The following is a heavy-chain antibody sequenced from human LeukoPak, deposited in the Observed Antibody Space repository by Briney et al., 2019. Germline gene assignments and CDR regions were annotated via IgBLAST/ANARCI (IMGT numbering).Heavy chain of an antibody. CDR2: IYYSGST. CDR1: GGSISSYY. V-gene: IGHV4-59*08. CDR3: ARQGIAARLIDY. Sequence: SETLSLTCTVSGGSISSYYWSWIRQPPGKGLEWIGYIYYSGSTNYNPALKSRVTISVDTSKNQFSLKLSSVTAADTAVYYCARQGIAARLIDYWGQGTLVTVSS. D-gene: IGHD6-6*01. J-gene: IGHJ4*02.